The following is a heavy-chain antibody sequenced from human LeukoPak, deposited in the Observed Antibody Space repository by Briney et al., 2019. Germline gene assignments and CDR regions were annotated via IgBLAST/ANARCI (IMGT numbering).Heavy chain of an antibody. Sequence: SVKVSCKASGGTFSSYAISWVRQAPGQGLEWMGRIIPIFGAANYAQKFQGRVTITTDEATSTAYKELSSLSSEDTAVYYCARVGYSSGWKGYYYYYYMDVWGKGTTVTVSS. V-gene: IGHV1-69*05. CDR1: GGTFSSYA. CDR2: IIPIFGAA. CDR3: ARVGYSSGWKGYYYYYYMDV. D-gene: IGHD6-19*01. J-gene: IGHJ6*03.